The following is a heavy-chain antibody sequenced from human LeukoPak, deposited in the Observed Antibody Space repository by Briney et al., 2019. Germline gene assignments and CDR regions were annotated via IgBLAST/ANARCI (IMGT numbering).Heavy chain of an antibody. V-gene: IGHV3-23*01. D-gene: IGHD3-10*01. CDR2: ISGSGGST. Sequence: GGSLRLSCAASGFTFSSYAMSWVRQAPGKGLEWVSAISGSGGSTYYADSVKGRFTISRDNAKNSLYLQMNSLRDEDTAVYYCAREIISRAPAFDIWGQGTMVTVSS. J-gene: IGHJ3*02. CDR3: AREIISRAPAFDI. CDR1: GFTFSSYA.